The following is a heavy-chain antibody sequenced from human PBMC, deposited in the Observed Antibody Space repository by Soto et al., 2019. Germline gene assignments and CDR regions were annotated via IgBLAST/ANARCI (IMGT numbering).Heavy chain of an antibody. Sequence: PGGSLRLSCAASGFPFRSYATHWVRQAPGKGLEWVAVISYDGRDKKHADSVKGRFTISRDNSNNMVCLQMNSLRAEDTAVYYCARDASTGAADYYFDYWGQGTPVTAPQ. D-gene: IGHD4-17*01. V-gene: IGHV3-30*04. J-gene: IGHJ4*02. CDR2: ISYDGRDK. CDR3: ARDASTGAADYYFDY. CDR1: GFPFRSYA.